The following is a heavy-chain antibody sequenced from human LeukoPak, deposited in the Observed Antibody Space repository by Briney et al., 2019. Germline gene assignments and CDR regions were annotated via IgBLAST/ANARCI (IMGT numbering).Heavy chain of an antibody. CDR1: GYTLTELS. J-gene: IGHJ4*02. Sequence: ASVKVSCKVSGYTLTELSMHWVRQAPGKGLEWMGGFDPEDGETIYAQKFQGRVTMTEDTSTDTAYMELSSLRSEDTAVYYCATDPLGQRSLEGGFDYWGQGTLVTVSS. CDR3: ATDPLGQRSLEGGFDY. CDR2: FDPEDGET. D-gene: IGHD3-16*01. V-gene: IGHV1-24*01.